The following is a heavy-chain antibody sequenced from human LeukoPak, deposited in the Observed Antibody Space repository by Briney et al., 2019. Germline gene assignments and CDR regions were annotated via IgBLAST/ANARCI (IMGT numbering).Heavy chain of an antibody. CDR2: TSYDATQK. J-gene: IGHJ1*01. D-gene: IGHD2-8*01. V-gene: IGHV3-33*05. CDR1: GFTFSSYG. CDR3: ARDGYGVVAPNGYPQN. Sequence: GGSLRLSCAASGFTFSSYGMHWVRQAPGKGLGWVAGTSYDATQKHYADSVKGRFTISRDNPKNTLYLQINSLRAEDTAVYSCARDGYGVVAPNGYPQNWGQGTLVTVSS.